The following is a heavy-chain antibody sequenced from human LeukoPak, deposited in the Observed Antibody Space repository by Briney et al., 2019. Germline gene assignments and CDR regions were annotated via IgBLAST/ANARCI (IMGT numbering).Heavy chain of an antibody. V-gene: IGHV5-51*01. Sequence: NLGESLKISCKGSGYSFTSYWIGWVRQMPGKGLEWMGIIYPGDSDTRYSPSFQGQVTISADKSISTAYLQWSSLKASDTAMYYCARQRRYNWNYVNGETYYFDYWGQGTLVTVSS. CDR2: IYPGDSDT. D-gene: IGHD1-7*01. CDR1: GYSFTSYW. CDR3: ARQRRYNWNYVNGETYYFDY. J-gene: IGHJ4*02.